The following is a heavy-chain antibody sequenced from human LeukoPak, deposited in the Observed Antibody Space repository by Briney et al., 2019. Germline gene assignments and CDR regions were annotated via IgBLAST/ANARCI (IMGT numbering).Heavy chain of an antibody. V-gene: IGHV4-34*01. CDR1: GGSFSGYY. Sequence: PSETLSLTCAVYGGSFSGYYWSWIRQPPGKGLEWIGEISHSGSTNYNPSLKSRVTISVDTSKNQFSLKLSSVTAADTAVYYCARAGILRYGYIDAFDIWGQGTMVTVSS. J-gene: IGHJ3*02. D-gene: IGHD3-9*01. CDR3: ARAGILRYGYIDAFDI. CDR2: ISHSGST.